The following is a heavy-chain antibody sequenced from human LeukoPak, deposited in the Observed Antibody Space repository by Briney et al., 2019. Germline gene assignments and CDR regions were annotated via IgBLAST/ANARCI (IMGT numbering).Heavy chain of an antibody. CDR2: INPSGGST. D-gene: IGHD5-18*01. CDR3: ARENGGYSYGPNWFDP. Sequence: ASVKVSCKASGYTFTSYYMHWVRQAPGQGLEWMGIINPSGGSTSYAQKFQGRVTMTRDTSTSTVYMELSSLRSEDTAVYYCARENGGYSYGPNWFDPWGQGTLVTVSS. CDR1: GYTFTSYY. V-gene: IGHV1-46*01. J-gene: IGHJ5*02.